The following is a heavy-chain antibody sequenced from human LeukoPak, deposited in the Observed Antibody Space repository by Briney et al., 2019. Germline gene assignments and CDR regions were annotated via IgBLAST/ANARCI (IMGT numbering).Heavy chain of an antibody. D-gene: IGHD2-2*02. J-gene: IGHJ4*02. CDR2: IKQDGSGK. CDR1: GFTFSSYW. V-gene: IGHV3-7*01. Sequence: PGGSLRLSCAASGFTFSSYWMSWVRQAPGKGLEWVANIKQDGSGKYYVDSVKGRFTISRDNAKNSLYLQMNSLRAEDTAVYYCARVLSQYCSSTSCYIPHYWGQGTLVTVSS. CDR3: ARVLSQYCSSTSCYIPHY.